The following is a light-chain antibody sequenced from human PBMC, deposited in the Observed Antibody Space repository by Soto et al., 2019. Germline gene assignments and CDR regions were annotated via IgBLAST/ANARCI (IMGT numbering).Light chain of an antibody. V-gene: IGLV1-40*01. Sequence: QSVLTQPPSVSGAPGQRVTISCTGRSSNIGAGYDVHWYQQLPGTAPKLLIYGNSNRPSGVPDRFSGSKSGTSASLAITELQAEDEADYYCQSYDSSLSGFYVFGTGTKLTVL. CDR3: QSYDSSLSGFYV. CDR2: GNS. CDR1: SSNIGAGYD. J-gene: IGLJ1*01.